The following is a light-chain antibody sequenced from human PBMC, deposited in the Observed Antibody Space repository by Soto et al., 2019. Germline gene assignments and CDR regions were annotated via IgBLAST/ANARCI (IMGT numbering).Light chain of an antibody. CDR1: QSVRSS. V-gene: IGKV3-11*01. Sequence: EIVLTQSPDTLSLSPGERATLSCRASQSVRSSLAWYQQKPGQAPRLLIYDASNRATGIPARFSASGSGTDFTLTISSLEPEAFAVYYCQQRSNWPPEVTFGPGTKVDIK. CDR2: DAS. J-gene: IGKJ3*01. CDR3: QQRSNWPPEVT.